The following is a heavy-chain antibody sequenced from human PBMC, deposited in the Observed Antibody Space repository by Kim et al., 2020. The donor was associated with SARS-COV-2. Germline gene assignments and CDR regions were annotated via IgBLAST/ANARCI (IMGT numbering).Heavy chain of an antibody. D-gene: IGHD3-10*01. CDR2: VSYSGST. CDR1: GGSISTYH. Sequence: SETLSLTCTVSGGSISTYHWTWIRQPPGKGLEWIGYVSYSGSTNYNPSLKSRVTISIDTSRNQFSLKLSSVTAADTAVYYCARHGDVFGSGYFYPWGQGT. CDR3: ARHGDVFGSGYFYP. V-gene: IGHV4-59*08. J-gene: IGHJ5*02.